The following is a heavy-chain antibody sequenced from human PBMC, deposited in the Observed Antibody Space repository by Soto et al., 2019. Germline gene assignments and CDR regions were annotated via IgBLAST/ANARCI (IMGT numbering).Heavy chain of an antibody. V-gene: IGHV4-39*01. D-gene: IGHD6-13*01. CDR2: IYYRGST. Sequence: SETLSLTCRVSGGSISSSSYFWGWIRQPPGKGLEWIGSIYYRGSTYYNPSLKKQVNESVDTSKNQFSLMLSSVTAAYTAVYYCARRYSSAFDIWGQGTMVTVS. CDR1: GGSISSSSYF. J-gene: IGHJ3*02. CDR3: ARRYSSAFDI.